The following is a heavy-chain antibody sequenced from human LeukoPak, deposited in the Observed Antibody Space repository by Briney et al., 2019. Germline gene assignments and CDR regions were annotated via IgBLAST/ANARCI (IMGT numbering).Heavy chain of an antibody. CDR2: IYYSGST. V-gene: IGHV4-30-4*01. J-gene: IGHJ4*02. CDR1: GGSISSSDYY. Sequence: SQTLSLTCTVSGGSISSSDYYWSWIRQPPGKGLEWIGYIYYSGSTSYNPSLKSRITISVDTSKNQFSLKLSSVTAADTAVYYCARGGRGYSYGFDFDYWGQGTLVTVSS. CDR3: ARGGRGYSYGFDFDY. D-gene: IGHD5-18*01.